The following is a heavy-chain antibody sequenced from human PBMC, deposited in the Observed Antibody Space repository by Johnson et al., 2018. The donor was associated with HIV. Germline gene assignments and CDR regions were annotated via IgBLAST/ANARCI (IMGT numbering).Heavy chain of an antibody. CDR3: AKDRLFGFRNDAFDI. V-gene: IGHV3-30*04. CDR2: ISYDGNNK. D-gene: IGHD3-16*01. CDR1: GFTFSNYA. J-gene: IGHJ3*02. Sequence: QVQLVESGGDLLQPGGSLRLSCAASGFTFSNYAMHWVRQAPGKGLEWVAVISYDGNNKYYADSMKGRFTISRDNSKNTLYLQMNSLRAEDTAVYYCAKDRLFGFRNDAFDIWGQGTMVTVSS.